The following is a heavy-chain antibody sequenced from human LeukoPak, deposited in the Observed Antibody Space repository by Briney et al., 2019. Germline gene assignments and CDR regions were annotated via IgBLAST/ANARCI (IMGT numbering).Heavy chain of an antibody. CDR3: ARDVNWNYCDY. D-gene: IGHD1-20*01. V-gene: IGHV3-21*01. CDR2: ISTSSSYI. CDR1: GFTFSSYE. J-gene: IGHJ4*01. Sequence: PGGSLRLSCAASGFTFSSYEMNWVRQAPGKGLEWVSFISTSSSYIYYADSVKGRFTISRDNAKNSLYLQMNSLRAKDTAVYYCARDVNWNYCDYWGHGTLVTVSS.